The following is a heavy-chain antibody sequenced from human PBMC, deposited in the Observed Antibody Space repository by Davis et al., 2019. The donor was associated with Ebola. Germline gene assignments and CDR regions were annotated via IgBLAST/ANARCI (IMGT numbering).Heavy chain of an antibody. V-gene: IGHV3-53*01. CDR2: IYSGGST. CDR1: GFTVSSNY. Sequence: GESLKISCAASGFTVSSNYMSWVRQAPGKGLEWVSVIYSGGSTYYADSVKGRFTISRDNSKNTLYLQMNSLRAEDTAVYYCARANYDFWSGPTYWGQGTLVTVSS. J-gene: IGHJ4*02. D-gene: IGHD3-3*01. CDR3: ARANYDFWSGPTY.